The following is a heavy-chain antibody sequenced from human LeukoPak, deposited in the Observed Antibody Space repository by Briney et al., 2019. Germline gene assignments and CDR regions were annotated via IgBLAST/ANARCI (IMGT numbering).Heavy chain of an antibody. V-gene: IGHV4-61*05. Sequence: SETLSLTCTVSGASISSSSYYWGWIRQPPGKGLEWIGRFCTTESTNYSPSLKSRVTMSVDTSKNQFSLNLISVTAADTAVYYCATGAGDFDHWGQGILVTVSS. J-gene: IGHJ4*02. CDR2: FCTTEST. D-gene: IGHD1-14*01. CDR1: GASISSSSYY. CDR3: ATGAGDFDH.